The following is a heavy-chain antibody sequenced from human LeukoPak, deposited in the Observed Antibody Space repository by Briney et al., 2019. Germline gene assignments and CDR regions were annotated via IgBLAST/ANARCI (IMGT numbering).Heavy chain of an antibody. CDR1: GYTFITYG. Sequence: GASVKVSCKASGYTFITYGITWVRQAPGQGLEWMGWISGYNGNKKYAQKFQGRVTMTRDTSISTAYMELSRLTSDDTAVYYCARGYYDSSGFEYFQDWGQGTLVTVSS. J-gene: IGHJ1*01. CDR2: ISGYNGNK. V-gene: IGHV1-18*01. D-gene: IGHD3-22*01. CDR3: ARGYYDSSGFEYFQD.